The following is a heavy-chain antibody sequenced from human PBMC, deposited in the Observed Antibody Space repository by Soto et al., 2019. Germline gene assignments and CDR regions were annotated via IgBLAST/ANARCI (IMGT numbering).Heavy chain of an antibody. V-gene: IGHV3-9*01. CDR1: GFTFDDYA. CDR2: ISSSSGSV. Sequence: EVQLVESGGGLVQPGRSLRLSCAASGFTFDDYAMHWVRQAPGKGLEWVSGISSSSGSVGYADSVKGRFTISRDNAKHSLYLQMTSLKAEDTALYYCAKVALTAVGFHFDFWGQGTLVTVSS. D-gene: IGHD4-17*01. CDR3: AKVALTAVGFHFDF. J-gene: IGHJ4*02.